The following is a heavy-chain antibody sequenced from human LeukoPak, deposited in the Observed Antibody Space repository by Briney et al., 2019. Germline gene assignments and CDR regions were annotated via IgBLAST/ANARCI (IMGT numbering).Heavy chain of an antibody. Sequence: GGSLRLSCAASGFTFSSYAMSWVRQAPGKGLDWVSTISGSGGSTYYADPVKGRFTISRDNSKNTLYLQMNSLRAEDTAVYYCAKGSAAAGILDYWGQGTLVTVSS. V-gene: IGHV3-23*01. CDR2: ISGSGGST. J-gene: IGHJ4*02. CDR3: AKGSAAAGILDY. CDR1: GFTFSSYA. D-gene: IGHD6-13*01.